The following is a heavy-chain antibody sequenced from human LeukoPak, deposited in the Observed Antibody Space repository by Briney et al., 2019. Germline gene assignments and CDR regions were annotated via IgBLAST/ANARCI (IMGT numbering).Heavy chain of an antibody. CDR3: ASEIIFGSFDY. CDR2: ISSSSSYI. D-gene: IGHD3-3*01. J-gene: IGHJ4*02. V-gene: IGHV3-21*01. CDR1: GFTFSSYS. Sequence: GGSLRLSCAASGFTFSSYSMNWVRQAPGKGLEWVSSISSSSSYIYYADSVKGRFTISRDNSKNTLYLQMNSLRAEDTAVYYCASEIIFGSFDYWGQGTLVTVSS.